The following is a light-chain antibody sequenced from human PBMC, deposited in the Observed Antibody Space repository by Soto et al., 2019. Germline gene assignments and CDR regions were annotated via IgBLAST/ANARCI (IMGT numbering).Light chain of an antibody. J-gene: IGKJ1*01. Sequence: DIQMTQSPSTLSASVGDRVTITCRASPSISSWLAWYQQKPGKAPKLLIYDASSLESGVPSRFSGSGAGTEFTLTISSLQPDDFATYCCQQYNSPVTFGQGTKVGIK. CDR1: PSISSW. CDR3: QQYNSPVT. V-gene: IGKV1-5*01. CDR2: DAS.